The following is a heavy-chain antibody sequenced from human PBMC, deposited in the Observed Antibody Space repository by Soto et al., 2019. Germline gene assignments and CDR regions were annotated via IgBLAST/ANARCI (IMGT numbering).Heavy chain of an antibody. Sequence: PGGSLRLSCAASGFTFNTYGMHWVRQAPGKGLEWVAVTSYDGSDKYYADSVKGRFIISRDNSKNTLYLQMNSLRAEDTAIYYCAKSPNFYCSSPNCYKFYFDLWGQGALVTVSS. CDR3: AKSPNFYCSSPNCYKFYFDL. V-gene: IGHV3-30*18. CDR2: TSYDGSDK. D-gene: IGHD2-2*02. J-gene: IGHJ4*02. CDR1: GFTFNTYG.